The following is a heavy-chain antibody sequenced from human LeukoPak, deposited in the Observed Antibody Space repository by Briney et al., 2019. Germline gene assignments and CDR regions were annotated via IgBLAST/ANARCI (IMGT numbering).Heavy chain of an antibody. CDR1: GFSLSTSGMC. Sequence: SGPALVKPTQTLTLTCTFSGFSLSTSGMCVSWIRQPPGKALEWLARIDWDDDKYYSTSLKTRLTISKDTSKNQVVLTMTNMDPVDTATYYCARIKSVLWFGEFIYPFDYWGQGTLVTVSS. CDR2: IDWDDDK. V-gene: IGHV2-70*11. CDR3: ARIKSVLWFGEFIYPFDY. J-gene: IGHJ4*02. D-gene: IGHD3-10*01.